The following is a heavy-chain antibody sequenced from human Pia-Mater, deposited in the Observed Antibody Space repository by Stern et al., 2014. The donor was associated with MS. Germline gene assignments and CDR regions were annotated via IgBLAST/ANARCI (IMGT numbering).Heavy chain of an antibody. J-gene: IGHJ6*02. CDR3: AKDRNRGYSYGYSYGMDV. V-gene: IGHV3-9*01. CDR1: GFTLDDYA. Sequence: EVQLVESGGGLVQPGRPLRLSCTASGFTLDDYAMHWVRQPPGTGLEWVSGISWNRGSIGYADSWKGRFTISRDNAKNSLDLQMNSLRAEDTALYYCAKDRNRGYSYGYSYGMDVWGQGTTVTVSS. CDR2: ISWNRGSI. D-gene: IGHD5-18*01.